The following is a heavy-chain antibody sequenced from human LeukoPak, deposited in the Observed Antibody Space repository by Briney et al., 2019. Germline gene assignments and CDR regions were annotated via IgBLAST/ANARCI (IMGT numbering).Heavy chain of an antibody. CDR3: ARDHTIAVAGTTFGY. D-gene: IGHD6-19*01. V-gene: IGHV1-18*01. CDR1: GYTFTSYG. J-gene: IGHJ4*02. Sequence: ASVKVSCKASGYTFTSYGISWVRQAPGQGLEWMGWISAYNGNTNYAQKLQGRVTMTTDTSTSTAYMELRSLRSDDTAVYYCARDHTIAVAGTTFGYWGQGTLVTVSS. CDR2: ISAYNGNT.